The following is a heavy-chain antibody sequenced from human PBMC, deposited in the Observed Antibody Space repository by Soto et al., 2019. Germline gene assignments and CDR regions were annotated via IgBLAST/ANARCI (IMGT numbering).Heavy chain of an antibody. D-gene: IGHD2-2*01. CDR1: GGSISSGGYS. Sequence: QLQLQESGSGLVKPSQTLSLTCAVSGGSISSGGYSWSWIRQPPGKGLEWIGYIYHSGSTYYNPSLKSRVTISVDRSKNQFSLKLSSVTAADTAVYYCARGPAPICATGCGLDYWGQGTLVTVSS. J-gene: IGHJ4*02. CDR2: IYHSGST. CDR3: ARGPAPICATGCGLDY. V-gene: IGHV4-30-2*01.